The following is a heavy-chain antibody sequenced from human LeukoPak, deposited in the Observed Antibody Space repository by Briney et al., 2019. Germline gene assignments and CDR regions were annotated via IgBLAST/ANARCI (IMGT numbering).Heavy chain of an antibody. V-gene: IGHV3-23*01. Sequence: GGSLRLSCAASGFTFSSHAMSWVRQAPGKGLEWVSAINGSGSSTYYADSVKGRVSISKDNSKNTLYLQMNSLRVEDTALYYCARDFWDDFEYFDLWGRGTLVTVSS. D-gene: IGHD3-3*01. CDR3: ARDFWDDFEYFDL. CDR1: GFTFSSHA. CDR2: INGSGSST. J-gene: IGHJ2*01.